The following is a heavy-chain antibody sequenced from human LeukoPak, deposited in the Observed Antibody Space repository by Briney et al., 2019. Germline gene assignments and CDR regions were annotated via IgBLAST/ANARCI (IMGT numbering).Heavy chain of an antibody. J-gene: IGHJ4*02. V-gene: IGHV3-48*03. Sequence: GGSLRLSCAASGFTFSTSDMNWIRQAPGKGLEWVSYISDTGSTIYYADSVKGRFTISRDNAKNSLYLQMNSLRAEDTAVYYCARVEASGYDYGAFDYWGQGTLVTVSS. CDR2: ISDTGSTI. CDR3: ARVEASGYDYGAFDY. CDR1: GFTFSTSD. D-gene: IGHD5-12*01.